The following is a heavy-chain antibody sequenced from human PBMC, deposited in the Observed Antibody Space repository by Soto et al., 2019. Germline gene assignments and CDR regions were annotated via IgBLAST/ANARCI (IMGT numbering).Heavy chain of an antibody. V-gene: IGHV1-18*04. J-gene: IGHJ6*02. CDR2: ISAYNGNT. CDR3: ARVLYDILTGYVRYYYYGMDV. CDR1: GYTFTSYG. Sequence: ASVKFSCKASGYTFTSYGISWVRQAPGQGLEWMGWISAYNGNTNYAQKLQGRVTMTTDTSTSTAYMELRSLRSDDTAVYYCARVLYDILTGYVRYYYYGMDVWGQGTTVTVSS. D-gene: IGHD3-9*01.